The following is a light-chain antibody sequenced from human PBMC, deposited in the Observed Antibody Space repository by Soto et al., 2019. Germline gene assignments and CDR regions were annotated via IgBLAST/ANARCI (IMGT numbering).Light chain of an antibody. J-gene: IGLJ3*02. CDR1: SSDIGLHNF. CDR3: SSYTSTFTWV. V-gene: IGLV2-14*01. CDR2: GVS. Sequence: QSALTQPASVSGSPGQSITISCTGTSSDIGLHNFVSWHQQHPGTAPKFIIYGVSNRPSGVSNRFSASKSGNTASLTISGLQADDEADYYCSSYTSTFTWVFGGGTKVTVL.